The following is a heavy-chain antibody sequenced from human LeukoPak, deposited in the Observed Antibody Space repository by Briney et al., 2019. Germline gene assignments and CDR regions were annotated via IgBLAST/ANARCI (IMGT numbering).Heavy chain of an antibody. D-gene: IGHD6-13*01. V-gene: IGHV3-33*01. Sequence: PGGSLRLSCAASGFTFSSYGMHWVRQAPGKGLEWVAVIWYDGSNKYYADSVKGRFTISRDNSKNTLYLQMNSLGAEDTAVYYCARDYGGSIRRAAAGIDYWGQGTLVTVSS. CDR2: IWYDGSNK. CDR3: ARDYGGSIRRAAAGIDY. J-gene: IGHJ4*02. CDR1: GFTFSSYG.